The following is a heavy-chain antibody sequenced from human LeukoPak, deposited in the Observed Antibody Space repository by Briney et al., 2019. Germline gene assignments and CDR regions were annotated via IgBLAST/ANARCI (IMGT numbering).Heavy chain of an antibody. Sequence: SETLSLTCTVSGGSISSGDYYWSWIRQPPGKGLEWIGYIYYSGSTNYNPSLKSRVTISVDTSKNQFSLELSSVTAADTAVYYCARSTPTYCGGDCYSFAFDIWGQGTMVTVSS. CDR3: ARSTPTYCGGDCYSFAFDI. CDR2: IYYSGST. CDR1: GGSISSGDYY. D-gene: IGHD2-21*02. J-gene: IGHJ3*02. V-gene: IGHV4-61*08.